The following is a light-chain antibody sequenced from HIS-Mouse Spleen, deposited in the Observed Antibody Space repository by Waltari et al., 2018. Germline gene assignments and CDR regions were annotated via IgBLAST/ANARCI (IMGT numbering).Light chain of an antibody. Sequence: AIQLTQSPSSLSASVGDRVTITCRASQGISSALAWYQHKPGKAPKLLIYDASSLESGVPSRFSGSGSGTEFTLTISSLQPEDFATYYCQQSYSTPGTFGQGTKVEIK. J-gene: IGKJ1*01. CDR2: DAS. CDR3: QQSYSTPGT. CDR1: QGISSA. V-gene: IGKV1-13*02.